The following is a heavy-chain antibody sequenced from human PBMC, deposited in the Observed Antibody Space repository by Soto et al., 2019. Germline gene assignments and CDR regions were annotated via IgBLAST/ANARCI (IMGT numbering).Heavy chain of an antibody. J-gene: IGHJ6*02. CDR2: IIPISDTT. V-gene: IGHV1-69*01. D-gene: IGHD2-2*01. CDR1: GGTFSSYA. Sequence: QVQLVQSGAEVQKPGSSVKVSCKASGGTFSSYAISWVRQAPGQGLEWMGGIIPISDTTNYAQKFQGRVTITADESTSTAYMELSSLRSEDTAVYYCARSQGSSTSLEIYYYYYYGMDVWSQGTTVTVSS. CDR3: ARSQGSSTSLEIYYYYYYGMDV.